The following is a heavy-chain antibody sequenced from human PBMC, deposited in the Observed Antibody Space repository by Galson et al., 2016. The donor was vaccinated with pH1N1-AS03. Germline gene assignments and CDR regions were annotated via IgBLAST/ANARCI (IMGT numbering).Heavy chain of an antibody. CDR3: ARSVQYSFDY. D-gene: IGHD5/OR15-5a*01. CDR2: MTSDMRTI. CDR1: GFNFNVYS. V-gene: IGHV3-48*02. Sequence: SLRLSCAASGFNFNVYSMNWVRQAPGKGLEWISYMTSDMRTIKYADSVKGRFTISRDNARNSLILQMNSLRDEDTAIYYCARSVQYSFDYWGQGILVTVSS. J-gene: IGHJ4*02.